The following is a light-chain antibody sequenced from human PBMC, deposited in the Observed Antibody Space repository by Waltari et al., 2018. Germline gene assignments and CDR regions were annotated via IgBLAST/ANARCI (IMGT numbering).Light chain of an antibody. CDR3: QQYDTFMWT. CDR2: KES. CDR1: QSISGW. J-gene: IGKJ1*01. V-gene: IGKV1-5*03. Sequence: DIQMTQPPSTLSASVGDRVTLTCRASQSISGWLAWYQQKPGKAPKLLIYKESTLESGVPSRFSGSGSGTEFTLTINSLQPDDFATYYGQQYDTFMWTFGQGTKVDI.